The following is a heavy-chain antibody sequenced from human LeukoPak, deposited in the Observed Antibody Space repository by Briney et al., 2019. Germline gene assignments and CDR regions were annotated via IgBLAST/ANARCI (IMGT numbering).Heavy chain of an antibody. CDR2: IKQDGSEK. Sequence: GGSLRLSCAASGFTFSSYWVSWVRQAPGKGLEWVANIKQDGSEKYYVDSVKGRFTISRDNAKNSLYLQMNSLRAEDTAVYYCARDSSPPAVAGTVDYWGQGTLVTVSS. V-gene: IGHV3-7*01. CDR1: GFTFSSYW. D-gene: IGHD6-19*01. J-gene: IGHJ4*02. CDR3: ARDSSPPAVAGTVDY.